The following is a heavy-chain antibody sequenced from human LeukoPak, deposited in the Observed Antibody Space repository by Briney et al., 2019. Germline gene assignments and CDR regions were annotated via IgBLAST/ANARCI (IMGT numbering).Heavy chain of an antibody. D-gene: IGHD6-13*01. CDR1: GGTFSSYA. J-gene: IGHJ4*02. CDR3: ARSSIIAAAGPYYFDY. V-gene: IGHV1-69*06. Sequence: SVKVSCKASGGTFSSYAISWVRQAPGQGLEWMGRIIPIFGTANHAQKFQGRVTITADKSTTTAYMELSSLRSEDTAVYYCARSSIIAAAGPYYFDYWGQGTLVTVSS. CDR2: IIPIFGTA.